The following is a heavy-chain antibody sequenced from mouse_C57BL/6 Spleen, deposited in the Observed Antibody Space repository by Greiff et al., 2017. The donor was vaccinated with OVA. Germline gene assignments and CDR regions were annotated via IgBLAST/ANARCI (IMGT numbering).Heavy chain of an antibody. J-gene: IGHJ3*01. CDR3: ARDLVRSAWFAY. D-gene: IGHD1-1*01. CDR1: GYSITSGYY. V-gene: IGHV3-6*01. Sequence: ESGPGLVKPSQSLSLTCSVTGYSITSGYYWNWIRQFPGNKLEWMGYISYDGSNNYNPSLKNRISITRDTSKNQFFLKLNSVTTEDTATYYCARDLVRSAWFAYWGQGTLVTVSA. CDR2: ISYDGSN.